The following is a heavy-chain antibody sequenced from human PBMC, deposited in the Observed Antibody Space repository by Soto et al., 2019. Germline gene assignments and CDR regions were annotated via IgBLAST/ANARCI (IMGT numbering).Heavy chain of an antibody. CDR3: ARGRNWFDP. CDR1: GGSISSSSYY. CDR2: IYYSGST. V-gene: IGHV4-39*01. Sequence: SETLSLTCTVSGGSISSSSYYWGWIRQPPGKGLEWIGSIYYSGSTYYNPSLKSRVTISIDTSKNQFSLKLSSVTAADTAVYYCARGRNWFDPWGQGTLVTVSS. J-gene: IGHJ5*02.